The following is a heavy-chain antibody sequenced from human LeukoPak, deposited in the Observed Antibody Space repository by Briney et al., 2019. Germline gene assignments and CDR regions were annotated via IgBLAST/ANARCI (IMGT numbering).Heavy chain of an antibody. CDR1: GGSINSSPYY. V-gene: IGHV4-39*07. D-gene: IGHD5-24*01. J-gene: IGHJ4*02. Sequence: SETLSLTCSVSGGSINSSPYYWGWIRQPPGKGLEWIGSIYYSGNTYYNPSLKSRVTISVDTSKNQFSLKLSSVTAADTAVYYCARNRRDVYTQFDYWGQGTLVTVSS. CDR3: ARNRRDVYTQFDY. CDR2: IYYSGNT.